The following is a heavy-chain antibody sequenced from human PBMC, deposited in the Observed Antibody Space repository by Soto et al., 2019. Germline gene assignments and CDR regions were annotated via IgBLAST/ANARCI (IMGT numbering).Heavy chain of an antibody. CDR1: GFTFSSYG. V-gene: IGHV3-30*18. J-gene: IGHJ4*02. D-gene: IGHD3-3*01. CDR3: AKDSSGSYYTQFDY. CDR2: ISYDGSNK. Sequence: GGSLRLSCAASGFTFSSYGMHWVRQAPGKGLEWVAVISYDGSNKYYADSVKGRFTISRDNSKNTLYLQMNTLRAEDTAVYYCAKDSSGSYYTQFDYWGPGTLVTVSS.